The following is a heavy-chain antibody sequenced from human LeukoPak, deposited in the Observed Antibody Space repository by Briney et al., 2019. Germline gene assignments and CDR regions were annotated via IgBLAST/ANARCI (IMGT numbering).Heavy chain of an antibody. J-gene: IGHJ4*02. CDR1: GFTFSSYW. CDR2: INTDGSST. CDR3: ARTYYPISYYFDY. D-gene: IGHD3-10*01. V-gene: IGHV3-74*01. Sequence: GSLRLSCAASGFTFSSYWMHWVRQAPGKGLVWVSRINTDGSSTSYADSVKGRFTISRDNAKNTLSLQMNSLRAEDTAVYYCARTYYPISYYFDYWGQGTLVTVSS.